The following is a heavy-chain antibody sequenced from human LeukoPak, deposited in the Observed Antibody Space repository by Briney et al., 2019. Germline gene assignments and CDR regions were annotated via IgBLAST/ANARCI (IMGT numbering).Heavy chain of an antibody. Sequence: GASVKVSCKASGYTFTSYDINWVRQATGQGLEWMGWMNPNSGNAGYAQKFQGRVTMNRNTSISTAYMELGSLRSEDTAVYYCARVALISGWYGTTNPFDPWGQGTLVTVSS. CDR2: MNPNSGNA. CDR3: ARVALISGWYGTTNPFDP. D-gene: IGHD6-19*01. CDR1: GYTFTSYD. J-gene: IGHJ5*02. V-gene: IGHV1-8*01.